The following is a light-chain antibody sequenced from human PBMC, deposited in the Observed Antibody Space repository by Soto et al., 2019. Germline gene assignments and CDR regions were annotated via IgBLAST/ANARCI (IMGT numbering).Light chain of an antibody. CDR3: QQSFSPLWT. V-gene: IGKV1-39*01. CDR2: AAS. Sequence: DIQMTQSPSSLSASVGDRVTITCRASQSISNYLNWYLQKPGKAPKLLIYAASSMQSGGPSRFSGSGSETDFTLTISSLQPDDSATYYCQQSFSPLWTFGQGTKVEV. CDR1: QSISNY. J-gene: IGKJ1*01.